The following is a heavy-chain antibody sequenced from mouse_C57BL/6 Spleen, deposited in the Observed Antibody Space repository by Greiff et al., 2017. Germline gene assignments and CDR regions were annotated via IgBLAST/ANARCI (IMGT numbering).Heavy chain of an antibody. V-gene: IGHV1-59*01. J-gene: IGHJ2*01. CDR3: ARTYYSNFDY. CDR1: GYTFTSYW. CDR2: IDPSDSYT. D-gene: IGHD2-5*01. Sequence: QVQLQPGAELVRPGTSVKLSCKASGYTFTSYWMHWVKQRPGQGLEWIGVIDPSDSYTNYNQKFKGKATLTVDTSSSTAYMQLSSLTSEDSAVYYCARTYYSNFDYWGQGTTLTVSS.